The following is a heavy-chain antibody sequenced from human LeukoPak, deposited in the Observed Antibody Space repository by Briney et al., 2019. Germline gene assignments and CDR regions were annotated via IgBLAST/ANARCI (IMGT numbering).Heavy chain of an antibody. CDR2: ISYDGSNK. CDR3: ARDRGGTAMVSGAFDI. J-gene: IGHJ3*02. Sequence: PGGSLRLSCAASGFTFSSYAMHWVRQAPGKGLEWVAVISYDGSNKYYADSVKGRFTISRDNSKNTLYQQMNSLRAEDTAVYYCARDRGGTAMVSGAFDIWGQGTMVTVSS. CDR1: GFTFSSYA. D-gene: IGHD5-18*01. V-gene: IGHV3-30*01.